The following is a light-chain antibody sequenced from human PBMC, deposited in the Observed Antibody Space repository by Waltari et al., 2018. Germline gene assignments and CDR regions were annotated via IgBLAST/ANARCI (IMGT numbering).Light chain of an antibody. CDR1: QSVSVF. CDR3: QQSYSTPLFT. Sequence: DIQMTQSPSSLSASVGDTVTIACRASQSVSVFLNWYHQKPGRAPELLIHSASSLHSGVPSRFSGSGSGTDFILTISGLQPEDFCTYYCQQSYSTPLFTFGQGTRLDIK. V-gene: IGKV1-39*01. CDR2: SAS. J-gene: IGKJ5*01.